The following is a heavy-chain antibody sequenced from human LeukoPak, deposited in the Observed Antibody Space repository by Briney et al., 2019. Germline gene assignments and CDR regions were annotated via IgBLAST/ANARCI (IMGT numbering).Heavy chain of an antibody. J-gene: IGHJ5*02. Sequence: SETLSLTCTVSGGSISSSSYYWGWIRQPPGKGLEWIGSIYYSGSTYHNPFLKSRVTISVDTSKNQFSLKLNSVTAADTAVYYCARHAYCGGDCFWFDPWGQGTLVTVSS. V-gene: IGHV4-39*01. CDR2: IYYSGST. CDR1: GGSISSSSYY. D-gene: IGHD2-21*02. CDR3: ARHAYCGGDCFWFDP.